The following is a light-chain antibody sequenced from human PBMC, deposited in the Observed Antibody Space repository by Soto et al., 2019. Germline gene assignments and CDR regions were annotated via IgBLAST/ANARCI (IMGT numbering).Light chain of an antibody. CDR3: QRYNSNSRT. CDR1: QDIYSW. CDR2: DAS. Sequence: DIQLTQSPSTLSASVGDRVTITCRASQDIYSWVAWYQQKPGKAPKFLIYDASILQSGVPSRFSGSGSGTEFTLPISSLQPDDFATSSCQRYNSNSRTFGQGTTVDFK. J-gene: IGKJ1*01. V-gene: IGKV1-5*01.